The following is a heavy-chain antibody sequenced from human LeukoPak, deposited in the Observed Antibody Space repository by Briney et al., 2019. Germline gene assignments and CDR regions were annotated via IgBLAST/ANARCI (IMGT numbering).Heavy chain of an antibody. CDR3: ARGSAGRTYNWFDP. CDR2: IHHSGNI. CDR1: GGSVSSSDYY. J-gene: IGHJ5*02. D-gene: IGHD6-19*01. V-gene: IGHV4-39*01. Sequence: SGTLSLTCTVSGGSVSSSDYYWGWIRQLPGKGLEWIVSIHHSGNINYNASLKSRVTISIDTSKNQFFLKLTDVTAADTAVYYCARGSAGRTYNWFDPWGQGTLVTVSS.